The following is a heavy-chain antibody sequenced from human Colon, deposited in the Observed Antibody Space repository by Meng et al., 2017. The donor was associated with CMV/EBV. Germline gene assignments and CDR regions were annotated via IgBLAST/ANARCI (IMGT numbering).Heavy chain of an antibody. CDR1: GFTFEDHA. CDR2: INYNSDNI. D-gene: IGHD6-19*01. V-gene: IGHV3-9*01. CDR3: VKDTDSSGWYVLLDI. J-gene: IGHJ4*02. Sequence: GGSLRLSCAASGFTFEDHAMHWVRQAPGKGLEWVAGINYNSDNIQYADSVKGRFTISRDNAKNSLYLQMNSLRAEDTALYYWVKDTDSSGWYVLLDIWGQGTLVTVSS.